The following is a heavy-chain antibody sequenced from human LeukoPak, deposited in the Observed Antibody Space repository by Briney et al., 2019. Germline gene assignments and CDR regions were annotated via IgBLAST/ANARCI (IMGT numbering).Heavy chain of an antibody. CDR3: ARNPLSSGYDWGDRYYYYYMDV. CDR1: GFTFSRSW. CDR2: INRDGTQT. D-gene: IGHD5-12*01. Sequence: GGSLRLSCAASGFTFSRSWMYWVRQAPGKGLVWVSRINRDGTQTVHADAVKGRFTISRDNAKNSLYLQMNSLRAEDTALYYCARNPLSSGYDWGDRYYYYYMDVWGKGTTVTVSS. V-gene: IGHV3-74*01. J-gene: IGHJ6*03.